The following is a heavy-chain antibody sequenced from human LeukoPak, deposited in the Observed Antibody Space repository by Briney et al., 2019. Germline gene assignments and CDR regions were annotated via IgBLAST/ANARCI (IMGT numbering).Heavy chain of an antibody. CDR3: ARVNYDSSGYYLYYFDY. J-gene: IGHJ4*02. D-gene: IGHD3-22*01. CDR1: GFTFSSYS. Sequence: GGSLRLSCAAPGFTFSSYSMNWVRQAPGKGLEWVSSISSSSSYIYYADSVKGRFTISRDNAKNSLYLQMNSLRAKDTAVYYCARVNYDSSGYYLYYFDYWGQGTLVTVSS. CDR2: ISSSSSYI. V-gene: IGHV3-21*01.